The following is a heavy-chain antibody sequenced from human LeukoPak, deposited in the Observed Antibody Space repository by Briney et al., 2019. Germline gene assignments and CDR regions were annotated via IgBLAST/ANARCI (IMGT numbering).Heavy chain of an antibody. Sequence: SVKVSCKASGGTFSSYAISWVRQAPGQGLEWMGGITPIFGTANYAQKFQGRVTITADESTSTAYMELSSLRSEDTAVYYCARDQSDTAMGPFDYWGQGTLVIVSS. V-gene: IGHV1-69*01. D-gene: IGHD5-18*01. J-gene: IGHJ4*02. CDR3: ARDQSDTAMGPFDY. CDR1: GGTFSSYA. CDR2: ITPIFGTA.